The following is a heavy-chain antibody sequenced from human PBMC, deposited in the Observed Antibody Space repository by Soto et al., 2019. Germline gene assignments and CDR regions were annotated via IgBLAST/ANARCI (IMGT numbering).Heavy chain of an antibody. CDR3: ARGKGRQPFFFDY. D-gene: IGHD1-1*01. J-gene: IGHJ4*02. V-gene: IGHV4-59*01. Sequence: SETLSLTCTVSGGSITTYQWSWIRQPPGKGLEWIGGYSGFTDYNPSLESRATISVDHSKNQFSLTLRSVTAADTAVYYCARGKGRQPFFFDYWGQGALVTVFS. CDR1: GGSITTYQ. CDR2: YSGFT.